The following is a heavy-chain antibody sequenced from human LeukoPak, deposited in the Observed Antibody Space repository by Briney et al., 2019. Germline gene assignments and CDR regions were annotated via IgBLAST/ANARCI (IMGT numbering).Heavy chain of an antibody. J-gene: IGHJ3*02. D-gene: IGHD3-22*01. CDR1: GYSFTSYW. CDR2: IYPGDSDT. CDR3: ARRIYYYDRSGPTDAFDI. V-gene: IGHV5-51*01. Sequence: GASLKISCTGAGYSFTSYWNGWVRQMPEKRVEWMGIIYPGDSDTRYSPSFQGQVTITATKTITTAYLQWSSLKASDTAMYYCARRIYYYDRSGPTDAFDIWGQGTMVTVSS.